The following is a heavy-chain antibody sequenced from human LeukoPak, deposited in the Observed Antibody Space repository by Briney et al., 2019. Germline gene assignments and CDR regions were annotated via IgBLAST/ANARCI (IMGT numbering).Heavy chain of an antibody. CDR2: LSDSGGKT. J-gene: IGHJ4*02. Sequence: GGSLRLSCAASGFVFSSYAMSWVRQAPGKGLEWVSTLSDSGGKTYYADSVKGRFTISRDNSKNTLYLQMNSLRAEETAVYYCAKVGLRLGGDYWGQGTLVTVSS. CDR1: GFVFSSYA. CDR3: AKVGLRLGGDY. D-gene: IGHD4-17*01. V-gene: IGHV3-23*01.